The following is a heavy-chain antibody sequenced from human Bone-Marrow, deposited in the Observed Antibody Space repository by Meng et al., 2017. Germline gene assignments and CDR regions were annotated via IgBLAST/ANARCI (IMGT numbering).Heavy chain of an antibody. CDR3: EGPYYSGNNPQEILNAFDI. CDR2: ISSSSSYI. D-gene: IGHD1-26*01. V-gene: IGHV3-21*01. J-gene: IGHJ3*02. CDR1: GGSISSSVYY. Sequence: ETLSLTCTVSGGSISSSVYYWVWIRQPPGKGLEWVSSISSSSSYIYYADSVKGRFTIYRDNAKNSLYLQMNSLRAEDTAVYYCEGPYYSGNNPQEILNAFDIWGQGTRVTVSS.